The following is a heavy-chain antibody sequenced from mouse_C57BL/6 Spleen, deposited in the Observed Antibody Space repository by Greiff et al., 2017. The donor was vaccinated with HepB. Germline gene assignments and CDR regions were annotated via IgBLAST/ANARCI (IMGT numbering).Heavy chain of an antibody. V-gene: IGHV1-81*01. Sequence: VQVVESGAELARPGASVKLSCKASGYTFTSYGISWVKQRTGQGLEWIGEIYPRSGNTYYNAKFKGKATLTADKSSRTVYMELRSLTSEDSAVYFCARSGYDYGYFDVWGTGTTVTVSS. CDR2: IYPRSGNT. D-gene: IGHD2-3*01. CDR1: GYTFTSYG. J-gene: IGHJ1*03. CDR3: ARSGYDYGYFDV.